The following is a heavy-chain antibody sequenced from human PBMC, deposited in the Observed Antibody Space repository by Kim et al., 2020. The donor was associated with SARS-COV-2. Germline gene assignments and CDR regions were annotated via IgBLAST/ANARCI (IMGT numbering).Heavy chain of an antibody. J-gene: IGHJ6*02. Sequence: GGSLRLSCAASGFSFGDCAMHWVRQVPWKGLEWVSGISWNSGSIGYADSVKGRFTISRDNAKNSLYLQMNSLRAEDTALYYCAKGVRYYYYGMDVWGQGTTVTVSS. CDR3: AKGVRYYYYGMDV. V-gene: IGHV3-9*01. CDR2: ISWNSGSI. CDR1: GFSFGDCA.